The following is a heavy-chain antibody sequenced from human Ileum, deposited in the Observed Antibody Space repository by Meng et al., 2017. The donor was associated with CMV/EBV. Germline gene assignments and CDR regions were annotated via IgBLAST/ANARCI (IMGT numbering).Heavy chain of an antibody. D-gene: IGHD6-13*01. J-gene: IGHJ4*02. CDR3: ARDRSSSWGSYFDY. CDR1: GFTVSSNY. CDR2: IYSGGST. Sequence: AASGFTVSSNYMSWVRQAPGKGLEWVSVIYSGGSTYYADSVKGRFTISRDNSKNTLYLQMNSLRAEDTAVYYCARDRSSSWGSYFDYWGQGTLVTVSS. V-gene: IGHV3-66*02.